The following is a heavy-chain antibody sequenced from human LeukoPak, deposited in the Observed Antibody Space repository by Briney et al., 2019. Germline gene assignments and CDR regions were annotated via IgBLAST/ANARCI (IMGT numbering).Heavy chain of an antibody. CDR1: GGSFSGYY. V-gene: IGHV4-34*01. J-gene: IGHJ5*02. Sequence: SETLSLTCAVYGGSFSGYYWSWIRQPPGKGLEWIGEINHSGSTNYNPSLKSRVTISVDTSKNQFSLKLSSVTAADTAVYYCARGLFWSDPWGQETLVTVSS. CDR3: ARGLFWSDP. CDR2: INHSGST.